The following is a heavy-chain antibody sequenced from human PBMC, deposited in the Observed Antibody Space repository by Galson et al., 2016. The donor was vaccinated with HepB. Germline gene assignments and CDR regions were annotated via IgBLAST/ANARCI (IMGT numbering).Heavy chain of an antibody. CDR3: ASSGTTHGLVLRYYYMDV. J-gene: IGHJ6*03. Sequence: SETLSLTCNVSGDSISSSYYWAWIRQPPGKGLEWIGSIPHSGSTYHNPSRKSRVTMSLDTSKNQASLKLYFVTAADTAVYYCASSGTTHGLVLRYYYMDVWGKGTTVTVSS. V-gene: IGHV4-38-2*02. D-gene: IGHD1-1*01. CDR2: IPHSGST. CDR1: GDSISSSYY.